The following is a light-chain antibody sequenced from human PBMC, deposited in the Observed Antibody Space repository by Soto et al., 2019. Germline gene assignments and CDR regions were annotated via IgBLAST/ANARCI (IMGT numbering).Light chain of an antibody. CDR1: SGDVGGYNY. CDR3: SSYAGSNNRV. Sequence: VTIIRKRTSGDVGGYNYVSWYQQHPGKAPKLMIYEVSKRPSGVPDRFSGSKSGNTASLTVSGLQAEDEADYYCSSYAGSNNRVFGTGTKVTVL. CDR2: EVS. V-gene: IGLV2-8*01. J-gene: IGLJ1*01.